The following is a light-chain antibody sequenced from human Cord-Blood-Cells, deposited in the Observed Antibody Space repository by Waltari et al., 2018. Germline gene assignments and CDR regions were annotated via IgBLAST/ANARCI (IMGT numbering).Light chain of an antibody. Sequence: EIVLTQSPGTLSLSPGERATLSCRASQSVRSSYLAWYQQKPGQAPRLLTYGASSRATGIPDRFSGSGYETDFTLTISRLEPEDFAVYYCQQYGSSPLTFGGGTKVEIK. CDR2: GAS. CDR3: QQYGSSPLT. CDR1: QSVRSSY. V-gene: IGKV3-20*01. J-gene: IGKJ4*01.